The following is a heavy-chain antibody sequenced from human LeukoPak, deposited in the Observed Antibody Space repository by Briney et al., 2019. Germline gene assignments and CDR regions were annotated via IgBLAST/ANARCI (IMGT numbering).Heavy chain of an antibody. Sequence: PGRSLRLSCAASGFTFSSYATHWVRQAPGKGLEWVAVISYDGSNKYYADSVKGRFTISGDNSKNTLYLQMNSLRAEDTAVYCCAREVVKVGKGWFDPWGQGTLVTVSS. CDR3: AREVVKVGKGWFDP. CDR2: ISYDGSNK. D-gene: IGHD2-21*01. CDR1: GFTFSSYA. V-gene: IGHV3-30-3*01. J-gene: IGHJ5*02.